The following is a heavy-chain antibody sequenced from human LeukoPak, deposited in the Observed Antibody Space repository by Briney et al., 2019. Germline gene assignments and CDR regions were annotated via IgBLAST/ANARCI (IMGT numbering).Heavy chain of an antibody. V-gene: IGHV3-23*01. D-gene: IGHD6-19*01. CDR3: AKDQFLAVAGSNGYCDY. CDR2: ISGGGGST. Sequence: GGSLRLFCAACGFSFSNYAMTWLRQAPGKGLEWVSSISGGGGSTHYVDSVKGRYDISRDNSRNTLYLQMNGLRAEDTAVYYCAKDQFLAVAGSNGYCDYWGQGTLVTVSS. CDR1: GFSFSNYA. J-gene: IGHJ4*02.